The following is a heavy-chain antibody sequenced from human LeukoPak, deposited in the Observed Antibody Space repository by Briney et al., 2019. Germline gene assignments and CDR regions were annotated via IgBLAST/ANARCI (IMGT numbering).Heavy chain of an antibody. CDR3: TRDLMDYDVSTGLHHYYMDV. D-gene: IGHD3-9*01. Sequence: GGSLRLSCAASGFTFSSYWMHWVRQAPGKGLVWVSRINTDGSSTSYADSVKGRFTISRDNAKNTLYLQMNSLRAEDTAVYYCTRDLMDYDVSTGLHHYYMDVWGQGTTVTVSS. CDR2: INTDGSST. J-gene: IGHJ6*02. V-gene: IGHV3-74*01. CDR1: GFTFSSYW.